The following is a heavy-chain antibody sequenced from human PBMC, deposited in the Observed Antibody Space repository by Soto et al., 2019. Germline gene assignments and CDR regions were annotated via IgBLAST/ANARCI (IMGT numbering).Heavy chain of an antibody. J-gene: IGHJ4*02. CDR1: GGSFSGYY. CDR3: ARREWLRLFSY. V-gene: IGHV4-34*01. D-gene: IGHD5-12*01. CDR2: INHSGST. Sequence: PSETLSLTCAVYGGSFSGYYWSWIRQPPGKGLEWIGEINHSGSTNYNPSLKSRVTISVDTSKNQFSLKLSSVTAADTAVYYCARREWLRLFSYWGQGTLVTVSS.